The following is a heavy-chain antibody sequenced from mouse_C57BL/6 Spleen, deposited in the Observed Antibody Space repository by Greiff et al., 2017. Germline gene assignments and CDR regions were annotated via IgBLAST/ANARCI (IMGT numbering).Heavy chain of an antibody. CDR3: ASLNYDVDY. Sequence: VQLQQSVAELVRPGASVKLSCTASGYNIKNTYMRWVKQRPEQGLEWIGRIDPANGNTKYAPKFQGKATITAYTSSNTAYLQLSSLTSEDTAIYYCASLNYDVDYWGQGTTLTVSS. CDR1: GYNIKNTY. CDR2: IDPANGNT. J-gene: IGHJ2*01. V-gene: IGHV14-3*01. D-gene: IGHD1-1*01.